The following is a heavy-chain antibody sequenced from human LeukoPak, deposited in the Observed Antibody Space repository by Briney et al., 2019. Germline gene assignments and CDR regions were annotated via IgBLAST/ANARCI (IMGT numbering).Heavy chain of an antibody. CDR3: ARGRLSSLFPN. D-gene: IGHD3-16*02. V-gene: IGHV4-34*01. CDR1: GGSFSCYY. CDR2: INHSGST. Sequence: SETLSLTCAVYGGSFSCYYWSWIRQPPGKGLEWIGEINHSGSTNYNPSLKSRVTISVDTSKNQFSLKLSSVTAADTAVYYCARGRLSSLFPNWGQGTLVTVSS. J-gene: IGHJ4*02.